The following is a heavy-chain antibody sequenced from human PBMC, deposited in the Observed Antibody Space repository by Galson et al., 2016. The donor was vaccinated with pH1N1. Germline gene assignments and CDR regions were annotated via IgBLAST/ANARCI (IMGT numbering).Heavy chain of an antibody. CDR2: IHYDGSKT. J-gene: IGHJ4*02. D-gene: IGHD6-19*01. CDR3: ARDKRERPGYSSGWCGDY. V-gene: IGHV3-30*02. Sequence: SLRLSCAASGFTFSNYGMHWVRQAPSKGLEWLSFIHYDGSKTYQLDSVKGRFTISRDNSKNTLYLQMNSLRAEDTAVYYCARDKRERPGYSSGWCGDYWGQGSLVTVSS. CDR1: GFTFSNYG.